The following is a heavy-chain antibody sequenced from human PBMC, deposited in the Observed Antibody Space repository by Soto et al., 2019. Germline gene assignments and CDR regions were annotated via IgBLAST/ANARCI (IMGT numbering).Heavy chain of an antibody. V-gene: IGHV3-9*01. J-gene: IGHJ6*02. Sequence: GGSLRLSCAASGFTFDDYAMHWVRQAPGKGLEWVSGISWNSGSIGYADSVKGRFTISRDNAKNSLYLQMNSLRAEDTALYYCAKGLEGDPAANCYYYYGMDVWGQGTTVTVSS. D-gene: IGHD2-2*01. CDR3: AKGLEGDPAANCYYYYGMDV. CDR2: ISWNSGSI. CDR1: GFTFDDYA.